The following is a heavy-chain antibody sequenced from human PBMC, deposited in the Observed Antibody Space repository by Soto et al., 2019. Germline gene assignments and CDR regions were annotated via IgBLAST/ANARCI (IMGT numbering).Heavy chain of an antibody. D-gene: IGHD6-13*01. CDR1: GFTFSSYG. Sequence: GGSLRLSCAASGFTFSSYGMHWVRQAPGKGLEWVAVISYDGSNKYYADSVKGRFTISRDNSKNTLYLQMNSLRAEDTAVYYCAKAGYSSSWYFDYWCQGTLVTVSS. CDR3: AKAGYSSSWYFDY. V-gene: IGHV3-30*18. J-gene: IGHJ4*02. CDR2: ISYDGSNK.